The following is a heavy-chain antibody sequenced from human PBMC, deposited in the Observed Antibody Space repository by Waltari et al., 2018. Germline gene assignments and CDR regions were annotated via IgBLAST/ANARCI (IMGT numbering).Heavy chain of an antibody. V-gene: IGHV3-43D*04. Sequence: EVQLVESGGVVVQPGGSLRLSCAASGFTFDDYAMHWVRHAPAQGRQWVSRISWDGGSTYSADSVKGRFTIARDNSKNSLYLQMNSLRAEDTALYYCAKDLTSYSSSWYVYYYYYGMDVWGQGTTVTVSS. CDR3: AKDLTSYSSSWYVYYYYYGMDV. CDR1: GFTFDDYA. J-gene: IGHJ6*02. D-gene: IGHD6-13*01. CDR2: ISWDGGST.